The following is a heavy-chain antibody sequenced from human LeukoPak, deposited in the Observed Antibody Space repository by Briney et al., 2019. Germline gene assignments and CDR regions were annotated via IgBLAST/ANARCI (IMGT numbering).Heavy chain of an antibody. Sequence: SETLSLTCTVSGGSLSSYYWSWIRQPPGKGLEWIGYIYYSGSTNYNPSLKSRVTISVDTSKNQFSLKLSSVTAADTAVYYCARTLTAYDFWSGLDYWGQGTLVTVSS. D-gene: IGHD3-3*01. CDR3: ARTLTAYDFWSGLDY. CDR2: IYYSGST. J-gene: IGHJ4*02. V-gene: IGHV4-59*01. CDR1: GGSLSSYY.